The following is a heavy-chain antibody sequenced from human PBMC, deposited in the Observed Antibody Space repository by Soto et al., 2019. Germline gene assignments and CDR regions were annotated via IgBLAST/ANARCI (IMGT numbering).Heavy chain of an antibody. J-gene: IGHJ5*02. CDR1: GFTFSNAW. CDR3: TTEMNDYYDSSGKWGNWFDP. V-gene: IGHV3-15*01. D-gene: IGHD3-22*01. CDR2: IKSKTDGGTT. Sequence: EVQLVESGGGLVKPGGSLRLSCAASGFTFSNAWMSWVRQAPGKGLEWVGRIKSKTDGGTTDYAAPVKGRFTISRDDSKNTLYLQMNSLKTVDTAVYYCTTEMNDYYDSSGKWGNWFDPWGQGTLVTVSS.